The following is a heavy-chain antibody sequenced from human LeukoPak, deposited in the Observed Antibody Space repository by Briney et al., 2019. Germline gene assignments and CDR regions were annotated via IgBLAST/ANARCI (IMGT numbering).Heavy chain of an antibody. V-gene: IGHV3-64D*09. D-gene: IGHD3-3*01. Sequence: PGGSLRLSCSASGFTFSSYAMHWVRQAPGKGLEYVSAISSNGGSTYYADSVKGGFTISRDNSKNTLYLQMSSLRAEDTAVYYCVKMRTYDFWTYDAFDIWGQGTMVTVSS. CDR3: VKMRTYDFWTYDAFDI. J-gene: IGHJ3*02. CDR2: ISSNGGST. CDR1: GFTFSSYA.